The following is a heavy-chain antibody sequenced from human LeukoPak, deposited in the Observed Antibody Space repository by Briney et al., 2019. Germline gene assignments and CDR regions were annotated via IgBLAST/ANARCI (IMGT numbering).Heavy chain of an antibody. D-gene: IGHD2-21*02. J-gene: IGHJ6*02. V-gene: IGHV3-74*01. CDR2: SNSDGSST. CDR1: GFTFSSYW. Sequence: GWSLRLSRAASGFTFSSYWLHSVRQAPWRGRVWVSRSNSDGSSTSYADSVKGRFTISRGNAKNTLYLQMNSLRAEDTAVYYCARDCGGDCYYYYGMDVWGQGTTVTVSS. CDR3: ARDCGGDCYYYYGMDV.